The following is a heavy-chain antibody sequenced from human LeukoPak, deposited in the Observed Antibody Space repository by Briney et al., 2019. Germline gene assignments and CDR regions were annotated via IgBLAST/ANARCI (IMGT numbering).Heavy chain of an antibody. CDR1: GGSISSGGYY. V-gene: IGHV4-30-2*01. Sequence: SQTLSLTCTVSGGSISSGGYYWSWIRQPPGKGLEWIGYIYHSGSTYYNPSLRSRVTISLDRSKDQFSLKLSSVTAADTAVYYCARTPTAEWLLYPNWFDPWGQGTLVTVSS. CDR3: ARTPTAEWLLYPNWFDP. CDR2: IYHSGST. J-gene: IGHJ5*02. D-gene: IGHD3-3*01.